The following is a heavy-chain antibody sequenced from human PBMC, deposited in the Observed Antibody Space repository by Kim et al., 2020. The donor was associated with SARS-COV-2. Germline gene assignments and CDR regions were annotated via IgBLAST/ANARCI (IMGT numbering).Heavy chain of an antibody. CDR1: GLDFSSYW. J-gene: IGHJ4*02. D-gene: IGHD6-25*01. CDR3: ASGRPTIAAPQDH. V-gene: IGHV3-7*01. Sequence: GGSLRLSCSASGLDFSSYWMHWVRQAPGKGLEWVCTIKRSGGETHYVDSVKGRFTISRDNAKISLYLQMNNLRADDTAVYYCASGRPTIAAPQDHWGRGTLLSVSS. CDR2: IKRSGGET.